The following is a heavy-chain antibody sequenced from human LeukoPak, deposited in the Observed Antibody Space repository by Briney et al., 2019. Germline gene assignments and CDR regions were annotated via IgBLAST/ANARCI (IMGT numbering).Heavy chain of an antibody. CDR1: GFTFSSYS. Sequence: GGSLRLSCAASGFTFSSYSMNWVRQAPGKGLEWVSYISSSSSTIYYADSVKGRFTISRDNAGNSLYLQMDSLRADDTAVYYCARDRSRMVRGIDALDLWGQGTMVTVSS. V-gene: IGHV3-48*04. CDR2: ISSSSSTI. CDR3: ARDRSRMVRGIDALDL. D-gene: IGHD3-10*01. J-gene: IGHJ3*01.